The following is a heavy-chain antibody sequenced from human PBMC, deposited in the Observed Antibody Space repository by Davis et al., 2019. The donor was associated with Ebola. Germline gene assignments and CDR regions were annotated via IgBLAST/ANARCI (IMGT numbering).Heavy chain of an antibody. Sequence: ASVKVSCKASGYTFTSYYMHWVRQAPGQGLEWMGIINPSGGSTSYAQKFQGRVTMTRDTSTSTVYMELSSLRSEDTAVYYCARPHYPYYYDSSGNDAFDIWGQGTMVTVSS. CDR1: GYTFTSYY. V-gene: IGHV1-46*01. D-gene: IGHD3-22*01. J-gene: IGHJ3*02. CDR2: INPSGGST. CDR3: ARPHYPYYYDSSGNDAFDI.